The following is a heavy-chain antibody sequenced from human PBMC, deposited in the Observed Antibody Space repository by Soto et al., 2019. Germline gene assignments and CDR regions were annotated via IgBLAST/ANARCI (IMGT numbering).Heavy chain of an antibody. CDR2: IYYSGST. Sequence: QVQLQESGPGLVKPSQTLSLTCTVSGGSISSGGYYWSWIRQHPGKGLEWIGYIYYSGSTYYNPSLESRATISVDTSKNQFSLKLSAVTAADTAVYYCARQRGAYGQIYGMDVWGQGTTVTVSS. V-gene: IGHV4-31*03. D-gene: IGHD4-17*01. CDR3: ARQRGAYGQIYGMDV. J-gene: IGHJ6*02. CDR1: GGSISSGGYY.